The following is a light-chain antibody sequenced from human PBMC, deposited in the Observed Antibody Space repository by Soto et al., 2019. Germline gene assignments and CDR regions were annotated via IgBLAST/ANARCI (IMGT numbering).Light chain of an antibody. CDR1: SSDVGSHNL. V-gene: IGLV2-23*02. J-gene: IGLJ2*01. CDR2: EVT. CDR3: SSYAGSSTFVL. Sequence: QSALTQPASVSGSPGQSITISCTGTSSDVGSHNLVSWYQHHPGKAPKLIIYEVTKRPSGVSNRFSGSKSGNTASLTISGLQAEDEADYCCSSYAGSSTFVLFGGGTKVTVL.